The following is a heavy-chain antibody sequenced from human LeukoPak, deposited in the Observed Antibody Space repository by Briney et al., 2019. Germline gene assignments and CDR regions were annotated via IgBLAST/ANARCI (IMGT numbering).Heavy chain of an antibody. V-gene: IGHV3-21*01. J-gene: IGHJ4*02. D-gene: IGHD1-20*01. CDR3: ARDNWKESYVDY. Sequence: GGSLRLSCAASGFTFSSYSMNWVRQAPGKGLEWVSSISSSSSCIYYADSVKGRFTISRDNAKNSLYLQMNSLRAEDTAVYYCARDNWKESYVDYWGQGTLVTVSS. CDR1: GFTFSSYS. CDR2: ISSSSSCI.